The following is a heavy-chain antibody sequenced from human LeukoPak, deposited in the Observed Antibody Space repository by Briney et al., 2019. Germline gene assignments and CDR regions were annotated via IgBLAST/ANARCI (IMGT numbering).Heavy chain of an antibody. J-gene: IGHJ5*02. CDR3: ARGWSLPAS. CDR2: IYYSGST. Sequence: PSETLPLTCTASGGAIISYYWSWIRQPPGKGLEWIGYIYYSGSTNYNPSLKSRVTISVDTSKNQFSLKLSSVTAADTAVYYCARGWSLPASWGQGTLVTVSS. CDR1: GGAIISYY. V-gene: IGHV4-59*01. D-gene: IGHD3-16*02.